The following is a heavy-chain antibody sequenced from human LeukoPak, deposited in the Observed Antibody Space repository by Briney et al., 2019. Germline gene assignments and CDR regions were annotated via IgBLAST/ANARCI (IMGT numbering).Heavy chain of an antibody. J-gene: IGHJ4*02. V-gene: IGHV4-59*01. D-gene: IGHD6-13*01. Sequence: SETLSLTCTVSGGSISSYYWSWIRQPPGKGLEWIGYIYYSGSTNYNPSLKSRVTISVDTSKNQFSLKLSSVTAADTAVYYCARGRAAAGTGRGGYFDYWGQGTLVTVSS. CDR2: IYYSGST. CDR3: ARGRAAAGTGRGGYFDY. CDR1: GGSISSYY.